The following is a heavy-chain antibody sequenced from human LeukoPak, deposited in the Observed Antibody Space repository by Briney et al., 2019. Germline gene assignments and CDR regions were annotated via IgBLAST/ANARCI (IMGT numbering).Heavy chain of an antibody. V-gene: IGHV3-23*01. CDR1: GFTFSSYA. J-gene: IGHJ4*02. CDR3: ASLSGCSSTSCYPT. D-gene: IGHD2-2*01. Sequence: GGSLRLSCAASGFTFSSYAMSWVRQAPGKGLEWVSAISGSGGSTYYADSVKGRFTISRDNSKNTLYLQMNSLRAEDTAVYYCASLSGCSSTSCYPTRGQGTLVTVSS. CDR2: ISGSGGST.